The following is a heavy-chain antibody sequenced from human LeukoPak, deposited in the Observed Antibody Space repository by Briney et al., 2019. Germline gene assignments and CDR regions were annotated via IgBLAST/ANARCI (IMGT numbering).Heavy chain of an antibody. J-gene: IGHJ4*02. CDR1: LDSTTSNF. Sequence: ASETLSLTCTVSLDSTTSNFWCWVRQPPGKGREWIGEIHRSGSTNYNPSLQSRVTISIDRSRNQIALELSSVTAADTAVYYCGREILGGFNPGAYWGQGTLVTVSS. V-gene: IGHV4-4*02. D-gene: IGHD1-14*01. CDR3: GREILGGFNPGAY. CDR2: IHRSGST.